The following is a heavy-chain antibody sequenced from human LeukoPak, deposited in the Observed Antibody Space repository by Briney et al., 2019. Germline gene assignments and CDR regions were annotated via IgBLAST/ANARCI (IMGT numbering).Heavy chain of an antibody. CDR2: IYYSGST. CDR1: GGSISSYY. J-gene: IGHJ4*02. V-gene: IGHV4-39*07. D-gene: IGHD6-19*01. Sequence: SETLSLTCTVSGGSISSYYWGWIRQPPGKGLEWIGSIYYSGSTYYNPSLKSRVTISVDTSKNQFSLKLSSVTAADTAVYYCARESVAVAGFDYWGQGTLVTVSS. CDR3: ARESVAVAGFDY.